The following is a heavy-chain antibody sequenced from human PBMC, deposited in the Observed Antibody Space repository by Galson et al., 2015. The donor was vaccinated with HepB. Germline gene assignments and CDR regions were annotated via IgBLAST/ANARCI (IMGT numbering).Heavy chain of an antibody. V-gene: IGHV3-30*18. CDR3: AKAPVDGDYPTQDY. D-gene: IGHD4-17*01. CDR1: GFTFSRSW. J-gene: IGHJ4*02. CDR2: ISYDGSNK. Sequence: SLRLSCAASGFTFSRSWMHWVRQAPGKGLEWVAVISYDGSNKYYADSVKGRFTISRDNSKNTLYLQMNSLRAEDTAVYYCAKAPVDGDYPTQDYWGQGTLVTVSS.